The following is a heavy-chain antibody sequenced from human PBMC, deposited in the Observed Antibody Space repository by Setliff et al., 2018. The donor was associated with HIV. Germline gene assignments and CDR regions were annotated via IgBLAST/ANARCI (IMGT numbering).Heavy chain of an antibody. D-gene: IGHD1-26*01. Sequence: GSLRLSCATSGFTFSNFWMTWVRQAPGKGLVWVSRINSDGSSTTYADSVKGRFTISRDNAKNTLYLQMNSLRAEDTAVYYCAREDSGSYFSDYWGQGTLVTVSS. CDR2: INSDGSST. J-gene: IGHJ4*02. CDR1: GFTFSNFW. CDR3: AREDSGSYFSDY. V-gene: IGHV3-74*01.